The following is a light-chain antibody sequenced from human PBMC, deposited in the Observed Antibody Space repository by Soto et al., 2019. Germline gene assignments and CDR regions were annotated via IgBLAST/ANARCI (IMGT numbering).Light chain of an antibody. V-gene: IGKV1-9*01. CDR3: QQFAHFPRT. CDR2: AAS. CDR1: QGISSF. Sequence: DIQLTQSPSFLSASVGDRVTITCRASQGISSFLAWYQQKPGKAPDLLIYAASSLQTGVPSRFSGSGYGTEFTLTISSLQPEDSATYYCQQFAHFPRTFGQGTKLDIK. J-gene: IGKJ2*01.